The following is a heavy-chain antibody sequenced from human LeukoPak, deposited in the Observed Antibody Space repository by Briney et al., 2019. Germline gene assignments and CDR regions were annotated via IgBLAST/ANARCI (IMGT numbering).Heavy chain of an antibody. D-gene: IGHD2-2*02. Sequence: PGGSLRLSCAASGFTFSSYSMNWVRQAPGKGLEWVSSISSSSSYIYYADSVKGRFTISRDNAKNSLYLQMNSLRAEDTAVYYCARDRRYGYCSSTSCYKGFDYWGQGTLVTVSS. CDR3: ARDRRYGYCSSTSCYKGFDY. CDR1: GFTFSSYS. V-gene: IGHV3-21*01. J-gene: IGHJ4*02. CDR2: ISSSSSYI.